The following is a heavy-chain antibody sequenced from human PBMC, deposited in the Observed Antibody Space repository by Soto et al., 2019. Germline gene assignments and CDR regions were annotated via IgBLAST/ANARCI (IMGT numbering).Heavy chain of an antibody. J-gene: IGHJ4*02. D-gene: IGHD3-22*01. CDR1: GFTFTSSA. CDR2: IVVGSGNT. CDR3: AADTPYYDSSGYYYYFDY. V-gene: IGHV1-58*01. Sequence: SVKVSCKASGFTFTSSAVQWVRQARGQRLEWIGWIVVGSGNTNFAQKFQERVTITRDMSTSTAYMELSSLRSEDTAVYYCAADTPYYDSSGYYYYFDYWGQGTLVTVSS.